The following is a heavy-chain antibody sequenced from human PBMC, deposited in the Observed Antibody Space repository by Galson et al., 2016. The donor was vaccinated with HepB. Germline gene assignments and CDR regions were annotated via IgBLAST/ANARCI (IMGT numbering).Heavy chain of an antibody. J-gene: IGHJ3*02. Sequence: LSLTCTVSGGSISSGDYYWSWIRQHPVKGLEWIGSIYYSGTTFYNPSLKSRITISLDTSKIHFSLNLSSVAAADTAVYYCVRGRYCTSTSCYSPHDTFDIWGQGTMVTVSS. V-gene: IGHV4-31*03. CDR3: VRGRYCTSTSCYSPHDTFDI. D-gene: IGHD2-2*01. CDR1: GGSISSGDYY. CDR2: IYYSGTT.